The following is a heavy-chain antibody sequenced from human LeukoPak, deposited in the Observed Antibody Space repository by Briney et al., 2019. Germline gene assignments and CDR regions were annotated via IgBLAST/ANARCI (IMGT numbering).Heavy chain of an antibody. CDR2: IYHSGST. D-gene: IGHD5-24*01. V-gene: IGHV4-30-2*01. Sequence: SETLSLTCAVSGGSISSGGYSWSWIRQPPGKGLEWIGYIYHSGSTYYNPSLKSRVTISVDTSKNQFSLKLSSVTAADTAVYYCARAPEMATISEYYFDYWGQGTLVTVSS. CDR1: GGSISSGGYS. J-gene: IGHJ4*02. CDR3: ARAPEMATISEYYFDY.